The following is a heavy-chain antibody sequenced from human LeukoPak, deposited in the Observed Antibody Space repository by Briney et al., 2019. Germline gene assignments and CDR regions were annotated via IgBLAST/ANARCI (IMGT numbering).Heavy chain of an antibody. CDR1: GGSFSGYY. J-gene: IGHJ4*02. Sequence: SETLSLTCAVYGGSFSGYYWSWIRQPPGKGLEWIGEINHSGSTNYNPSLKSRVTISVDTSKNQFSLKLSSVTAADTAVYYCARVKSGGYSYFGYWGQGTLVTVSS. V-gene: IGHV4-34*01. CDR3: ARVKSGGYSYFGY. CDR2: INHSGST. D-gene: IGHD5-18*01.